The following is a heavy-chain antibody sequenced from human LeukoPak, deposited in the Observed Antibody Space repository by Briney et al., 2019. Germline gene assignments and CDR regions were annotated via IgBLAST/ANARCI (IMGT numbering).Heavy chain of an antibody. V-gene: IGHV3-30-3*01. CDR2: ISYDGSNK. D-gene: IGHD3-22*01. CDR1: GFTFSSYA. Sequence: GGSLRLSCAASGFTFSSYAMHRVRQAPGKGLEWVAVISYDGSNKYYADSVKGRFTISRDNSKNTLYLQMNSLRAEDTAVYYCARGSYYYDSSGYNELFDYWGQGTLVTVSS. CDR3: ARGSYYYDSSGYNELFDY. J-gene: IGHJ4*02.